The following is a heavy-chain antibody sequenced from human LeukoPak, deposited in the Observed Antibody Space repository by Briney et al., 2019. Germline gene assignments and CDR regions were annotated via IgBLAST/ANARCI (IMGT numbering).Heavy chain of an antibody. CDR3: AGRTYYFDY. V-gene: IGHV3-23*01. Sequence: PGGSLRLSYVASGFNFRNYGMNWVRQAPGKGLEWVAAVSDDGDKTYYGDSVKGRFTVSRDNSKNTLYLQMSSLRAEDTAVYYCAGRTYYFDYWGQGTLVTVSS. J-gene: IGHJ4*02. D-gene: IGHD3-16*01. CDR1: GFNFRNYG. CDR2: VSDDGDKT.